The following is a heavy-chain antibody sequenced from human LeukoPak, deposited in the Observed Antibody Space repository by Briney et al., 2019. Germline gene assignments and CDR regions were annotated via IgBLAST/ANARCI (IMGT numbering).Heavy chain of an antibody. D-gene: IGHD3-10*01. CDR1: GYSFTNYW. CDR2: IYPDDSDT. Sequence: GESLKISCEGSGYSFTNYWIGWARQMPGKGLEWMGIIYPDDSDTRYSPSFQGQVTISADKSISTAYLQWSNLKASDTATYYCARRGNAFDIWGQGTMVTVSS. J-gene: IGHJ3*02. V-gene: IGHV5-51*01. CDR3: ARRGNAFDI.